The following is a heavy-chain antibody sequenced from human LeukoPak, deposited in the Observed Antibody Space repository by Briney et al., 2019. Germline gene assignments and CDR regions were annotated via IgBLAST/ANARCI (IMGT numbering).Heavy chain of an antibody. D-gene: IGHD1-26*01. CDR3: ARTGTVGFKIDY. V-gene: IGHV4-34*01. CDR1: GGSFSGYY. Sequence: SETLSLTCAVYGGSFSGYYWSWIRQPPGKGLEWIGEINHSGSTNYNPSLKSRVTISVDTSKNQFSLKLSSVTAADTAVYYCARTGTVGFKIDYWGQGTLVTVSS. J-gene: IGHJ4*02. CDR2: INHSGST.